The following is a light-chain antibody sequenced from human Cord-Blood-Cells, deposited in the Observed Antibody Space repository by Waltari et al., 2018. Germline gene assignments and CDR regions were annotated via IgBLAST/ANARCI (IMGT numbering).Light chain of an antibody. CDR1: QGISSA. Sequence: AIQLTPSPSSLSASVGDRVTITCRASQGISSALAWDQQKPGKAPKLLIYDASSLESGVPSRFSGSGSGTDFTLTISSLQPEDFATYYCQQFNNYPRTVGGGTKVEIK. CDR3: QQFNNYPRT. V-gene: IGKV1D-13*01. J-gene: IGKJ4*01. CDR2: DAS.